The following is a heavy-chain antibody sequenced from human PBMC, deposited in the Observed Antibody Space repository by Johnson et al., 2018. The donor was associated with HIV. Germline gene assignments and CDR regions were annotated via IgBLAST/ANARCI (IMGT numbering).Heavy chain of an antibody. CDR3: ARGQTAYSGYDVPLDI. D-gene: IGHD5-12*01. CDR1: GFPFEDYA. V-gene: IGHV3-9*01. J-gene: IGHJ3*02. CDR2: ISWNSGSI. Sequence: QLVESGGGLEQPGRSLRLSCAASGFPFEDYAMHWVRQVPGKGLEWVSGISWNSGSIGYADSVKGRFTISRDNANSSLYLQMNSLRVEDTAVYYCARGQTAYSGYDVPLDIWGQGTMVTVSS.